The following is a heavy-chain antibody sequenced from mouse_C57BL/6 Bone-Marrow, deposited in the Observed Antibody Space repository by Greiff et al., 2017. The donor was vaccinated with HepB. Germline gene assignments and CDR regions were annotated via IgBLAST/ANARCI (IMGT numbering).Heavy chain of an antibody. D-gene: IGHD2-2*01. CDR1: GFNIKDDY. Sequence: VQLKESGAELVRPGASVKLSCTASGFNIKDDYMHWVKQRPEQGLEWIGWIDPENGDTEYASKFQGKATITADTSSNTAYLQLSSLTSEDTAVYYCTTQGGVTSSYFDYWGQGTTLTVSS. V-gene: IGHV14-4*01. CDR2: IDPENGDT. J-gene: IGHJ2*01. CDR3: TTQGGVTSSYFDY.